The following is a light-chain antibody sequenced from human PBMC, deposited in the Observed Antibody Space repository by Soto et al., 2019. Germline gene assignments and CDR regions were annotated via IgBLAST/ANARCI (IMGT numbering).Light chain of an antibody. CDR3: HPNKNWPPYT. J-gene: IGKJ2*01. V-gene: IGKV3-15*01. CDR2: GAS. CDR1: QSVSSH. Sequence: EVVMTQSPATLYVSPGERETLSCMVSQSVSSHLAWYQQKPGQAPRLLMYGASTRATGIPARFSGSWSGKEFTLNISSIQYEDFAVYYCHPNKNWPPYTFGQVTKLEIK.